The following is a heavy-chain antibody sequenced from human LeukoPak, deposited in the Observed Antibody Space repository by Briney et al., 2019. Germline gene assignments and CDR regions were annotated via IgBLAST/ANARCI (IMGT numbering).Heavy chain of an antibody. J-gene: IGHJ6*03. CDR3: ASHFGRGPTGTTLRYYYYYMDV. V-gene: IGHV1-2*02. D-gene: IGHD1-1*01. CDR2: IDPNSGGT. Sequence: ASVKVSCKASGYSFTGYYMRWVRQAPGQGLEWMGWIDPNSGGTNYARKCQGRVTMTRDTSISTAYMELSRLRSDDTAVYYCASHFGRGPTGTTLRYYYYYMDVWGKGTTVTVSS. CDR1: GYSFTGYY.